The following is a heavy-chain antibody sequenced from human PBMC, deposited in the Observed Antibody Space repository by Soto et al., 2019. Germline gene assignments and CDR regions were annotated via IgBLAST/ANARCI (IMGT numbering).Heavy chain of an antibody. Sequence: SETLSLTCTVSGGSISSGDYYWSWIRQPPGKGLEWIGYIYYSGSTYYNPSLKSRVTISVDTSKNQFSLKLSSVTAADTAVYYCARAAYLGYYGMDVWGQGTTVTVSS. J-gene: IGHJ6*02. D-gene: IGHD3-16*01. CDR2: IYYSGST. CDR1: GGSISSGDYY. CDR3: ARAAYLGYYGMDV. V-gene: IGHV4-30-4*01.